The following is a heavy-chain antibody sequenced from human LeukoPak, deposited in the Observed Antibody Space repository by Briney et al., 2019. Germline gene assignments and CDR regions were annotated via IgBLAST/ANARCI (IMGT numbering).Heavy chain of an antibody. CDR1: GGPISSYY. D-gene: IGHD3-22*01. J-gene: IGHJ5*02. CDR2: IYTSGST. Sequence: KSSETLSLTCTVSGGPISSYYWSWIRQPAGKGLEWIGRIYTSGSTNYNPSLKSRVTMSVDTSKNQFSLMLSSVTAADTAVQYCARGKMDCYDSSGYPSNWFDPTGQGTLVTVSS. CDR3: ARGKMDCYDSSGYPSNWFDP. V-gene: IGHV4-4*07.